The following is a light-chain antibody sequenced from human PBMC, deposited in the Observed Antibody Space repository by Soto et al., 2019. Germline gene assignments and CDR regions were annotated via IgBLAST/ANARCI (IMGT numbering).Light chain of an antibody. CDR2: WAS. J-gene: IGKJ3*01. Sequence: DIVMTQSPDSLAVSLGERATINCKSSQSVLYSSNNKNYLAWYQQKPGQPPKLLIYWASTREFGVPDRFSGSGSGTDFTLTISSLQAEDAAVYYCQQYYSSPLTFGPGTKVGIK. CDR3: QQYYSSPLT. V-gene: IGKV4-1*01. CDR1: QSVLYSSNNKNY.